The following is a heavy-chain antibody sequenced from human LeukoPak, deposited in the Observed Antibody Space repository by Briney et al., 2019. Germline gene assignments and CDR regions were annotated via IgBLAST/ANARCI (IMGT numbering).Heavy chain of an antibody. CDR3: AKVLDSSSSWGAFDI. CDR1: EFTVSTNY. V-gene: IGHV3-66*02. Sequence: GGSLRLSCAASEFTVSTNYMSWVRQAPGKGLEWVSVIYSGGSTYYADSVKGRFTISRDNSKNTLYLQMNSLRAEDTAVYYCAKVLDSSSSWGAFDIWGQGTMVTVSS. J-gene: IGHJ3*02. D-gene: IGHD3-22*01. CDR2: IYSGGST.